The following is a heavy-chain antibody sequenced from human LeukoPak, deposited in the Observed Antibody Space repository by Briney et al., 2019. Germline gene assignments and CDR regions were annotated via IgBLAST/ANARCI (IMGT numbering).Heavy chain of an antibody. J-gene: IGHJ6*02. CDR2: ISYDGSNK. CDR3: AKDLGNWNYNYYGMDV. D-gene: IGHD1-20*01. Sequence: PGGSLRLSCAASGFTFSNYGMHWVRQAPAKGLEWVAVISYDGSNKYYADSVKGRFTISRDNSKNTLYLQMNSLRAEDTAVYYCAKDLGNWNYNYYGMDVWGQGTTVTVSS. CDR1: GFTFSNYG. V-gene: IGHV3-30*18.